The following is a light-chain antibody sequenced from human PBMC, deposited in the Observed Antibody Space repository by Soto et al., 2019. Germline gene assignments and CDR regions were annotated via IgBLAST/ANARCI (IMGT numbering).Light chain of an antibody. CDR1: QSLVHSDGIAY. CDR3: MQGKHRTIT. CDR2: KVS. Sequence: DVVMTQSPLSLPVTLGQPASISCRSNQSLVHSDGIAYFSWFQQRPGRSPRRLIYKVSNRDSGVPXRFSGSGSGTDFALKISRVEAEDVGVYYCMQGKHRTITFGQGTRLEI. J-gene: IGKJ5*01. V-gene: IGKV2-30*02.